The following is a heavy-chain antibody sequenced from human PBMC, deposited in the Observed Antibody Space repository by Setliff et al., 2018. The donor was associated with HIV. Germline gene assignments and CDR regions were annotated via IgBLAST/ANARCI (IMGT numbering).Heavy chain of an antibody. CDR2: INPNSGVT. V-gene: IGHV1-2*02. J-gene: IGHJ4*02. D-gene: IGHD2-15*01. CDR3: ARDLIRITPHGDLPF. Sequence: ASVKVSCKASGYTFTGYYMHWVRQAPGQGLEWMGWINPNSGVTSYAQNFRARVTMTRDTSSTTAYMELSTLRSDDTALYYCARDLIRITPHGDLPFWGQGTLVTVSS. CDR1: GYTFTGYY.